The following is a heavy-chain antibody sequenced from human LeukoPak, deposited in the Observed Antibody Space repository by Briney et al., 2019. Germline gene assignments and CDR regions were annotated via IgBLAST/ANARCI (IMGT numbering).Heavy chain of an antibody. V-gene: IGHV4-59*01. Sequence: SETLSLTCTVSGGSISSYYWSWIRQPPGKGLEWIGYIYYSGSTNYNPSLKSRVTISVDTSKNQFSLKLSSVTAADTAVYYCARSYGFPYDSSGYLEYYFDYWGQGTLVTVSS. CDR1: GGSISSYY. J-gene: IGHJ4*02. CDR3: ARSYGFPYDSSGYLEYYFDY. CDR2: IYYSGST. D-gene: IGHD3-22*01.